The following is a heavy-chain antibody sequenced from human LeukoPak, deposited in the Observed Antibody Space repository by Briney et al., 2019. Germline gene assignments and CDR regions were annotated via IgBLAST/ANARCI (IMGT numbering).Heavy chain of an antibody. J-gene: IGHJ4*02. CDR3: ARENNEATSSLFDY. CDR1: GFTFSDYY. V-gene: IGHV3-11*01. D-gene: IGHD1/OR15-1a*01. CDR2: ISSSGSTI. Sequence: GGSLRLSCAASGFTFSDYYMSWIRQAPGKGLEWGSYISSSGSTIYYADSVKGRFTISRDNAKNSLYLQMNSLRAEDTAEYYCARENNEATSSLFDYWGQGTLVTVSS.